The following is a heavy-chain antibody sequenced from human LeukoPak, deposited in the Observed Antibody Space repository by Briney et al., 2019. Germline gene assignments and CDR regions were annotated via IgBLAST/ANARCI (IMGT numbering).Heavy chain of an antibody. Sequence: GGSLRLSGAASGFTFSSYAMSWVRLAPGKGLEWVSTISGSGDTTYYADSVRGRFTVSRDNSKNTLYLQMNSLRAENTAVYYCARTPQKYCSSTTCYPDYWGQGTLVTVSS. V-gene: IGHV3-23*01. J-gene: IGHJ4*02. CDR3: ARTPQKYCSSTTCYPDY. CDR1: GFTFSSYA. CDR2: ISGSGDTT. D-gene: IGHD2-2*01.